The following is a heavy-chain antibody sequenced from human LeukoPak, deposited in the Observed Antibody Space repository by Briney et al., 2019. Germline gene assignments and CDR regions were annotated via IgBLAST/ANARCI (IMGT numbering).Heavy chain of an antibody. CDR1: GFTYRTYG. CDR2: ISASGGDT. CDR3: ASAPAHCSGTTCYGGWFDP. D-gene: IGHD2-2*01. V-gene: IGHV3-23*01. Sequence: GGSLRLSCAAYGFTYRTYGMSWVRQAPGKGLEWVSGISASGGDTYYADSVKGRFTISRDNSKNTLDLQMNSLRAEDTAIYYCASAPAHCSGTTCYGGWFDPWGQGTLVTVSS. J-gene: IGHJ5*02.